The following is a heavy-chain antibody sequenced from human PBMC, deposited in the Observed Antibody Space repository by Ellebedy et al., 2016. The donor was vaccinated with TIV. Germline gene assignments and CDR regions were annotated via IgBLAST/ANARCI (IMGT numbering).Heavy chain of an antibody. V-gene: IGHV3-74*01. J-gene: IGHJ4*02. Sequence: GESLKISCVASGLTFSWQWLHWVRQAPGKGLVWVSRINGDGSSTSYADSVKGRFTISRDNAKNTLFLQMNSLRADDTAVYYCASDWDNGDYEGIDYWGQGTLVTVSS. D-gene: IGHD4-17*01. CDR2: INGDGSST. CDR1: GLTFSWQW. CDR3: ASDWDNGDYEGIDY.